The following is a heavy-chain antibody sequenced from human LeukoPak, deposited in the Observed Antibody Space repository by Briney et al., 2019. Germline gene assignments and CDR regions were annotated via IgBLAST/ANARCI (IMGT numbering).Heavy chain of an antibody. D-gene: IGHD4-23*01. V-gene: IGHV1-69*05. J-gene: IGHJ4*02. CDR2: IIPIFGTA. CDR1: GGTFSSYA. Sequence: SVKVSCKASGGTFSSYAISWVRQAPGQGLEWMGGIIPIFGTANYAQKFQGRVTMTTDTSTSTAYMELRSLRSDDTAVYYCARDIGGNSRASSYWGQGTLVTVSS. CDR3: ARDIGGNSRASSY.